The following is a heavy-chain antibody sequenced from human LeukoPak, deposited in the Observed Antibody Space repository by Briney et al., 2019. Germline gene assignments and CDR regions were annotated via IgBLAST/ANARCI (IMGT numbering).Heavy chain of an antibody. Sequence: GDSLKVSCKASGYTFTAYYIHWVRQAPGQGREWMGWINSNSGDTSNAQKFQGRVTMTRDTSITTAYMDLTSLTSDDTAVYYCARRLSTWSEGWFDPWGQATLVTV. D-gene: IGHD6-13*01. J-gene: IGHJ5*02. CDR3: ARRLSTWSEGWFDP. CDR1: GYTFTAYY. CDR2: INSNSGDT. V-gene: IGHV1-2*02.